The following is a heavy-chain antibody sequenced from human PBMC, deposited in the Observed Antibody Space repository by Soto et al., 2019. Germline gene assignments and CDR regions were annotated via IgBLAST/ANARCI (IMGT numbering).Heavy chain of an antibody. J-gene: IGHJ4*02. Sequence: SETLSLTCTVSGGSISSSRGYYWGWIRQPPGKGLEWIGSVDYSGNTYHNPSLRSRVTISADTSKNQFSLMVNSLTAADTAVYYCARGGTPIDYWGQGTLVTVSS. D-gene: IGHD3-16*01. CDR1: GGSISSSRGYY. V-gene: IGHV4-39*07. CDR2: VDYSGNT. CDR3: ARGGTPIDY.